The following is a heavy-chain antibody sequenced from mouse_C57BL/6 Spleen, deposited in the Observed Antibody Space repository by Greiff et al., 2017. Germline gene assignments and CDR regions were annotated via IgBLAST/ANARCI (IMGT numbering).Heavy chain of an antibody. V-gene: IGHV5-4*01. J-gene: IGHJ1*03. CDR2: ISDGGSYT. CDR3: ARSMITTWYFDV. D-gene: IGHD2-4*01. Sequence: EVQVVESGGGLVKPGGSLKLSCAASGFTFSSYAMSWVRQTPEKRLEWVATISDGGSYTYYPDNVKGRFTISRDNAKNNLYLQMSHLKSEDSAMYYCARSMITTWYFDVWGTGTTVTVSS. CDR1: GFTFSSYA.